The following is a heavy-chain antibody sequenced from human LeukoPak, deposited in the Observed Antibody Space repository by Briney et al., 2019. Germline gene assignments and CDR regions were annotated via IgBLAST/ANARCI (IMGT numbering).Heavy chain of an antibody. V-gene: IGHV1-46*01. D-gene: IGHD5-24*01. CDR1: GYTFTGYY. Sequence: ASVKVSCKASGYTFTGYYMHWVRQAPGQGLEWMGIINPSGGSTSYAQKFQGRVTMTRDTSTSTVYMELSSLRSEDTAVYYCARAPVEMATLGHWGQGTLVTVSS. CDR3: ARAPVEMATLGH. CDR2: INPSGGST. J-gene: IGHJ4*02.